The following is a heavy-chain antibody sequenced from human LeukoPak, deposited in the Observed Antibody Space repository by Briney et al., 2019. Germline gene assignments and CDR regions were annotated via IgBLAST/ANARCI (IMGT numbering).Heavy chain of an antibody. Sequence: GESLKISCQGSGYRFIDYWIGWVRQMPGKGLEWMGIIFPGDTDIKYSPSFQGQVTISADNSISTAYLQWSSLKASDTAIYYCVRYGLQGCRDSRCFRSFYYYGVDVWGQGSTVTVSS. CDR1: GYRFIDYW. J-gene: IGHJ6*02. D-gene: IGHD4-11*01. V-gene: IGHV5-51*01. CDR2: IFPGDTDI. CDR3: VRYGLQGCRDSRCFRSFYYYGVDV.